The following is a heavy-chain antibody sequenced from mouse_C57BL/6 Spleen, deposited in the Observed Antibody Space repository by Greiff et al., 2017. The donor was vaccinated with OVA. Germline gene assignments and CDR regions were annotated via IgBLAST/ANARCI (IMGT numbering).Heavy chain of an antibody. CDR3: ARGITTVVGNYFDY. CDR1: GYSITSGYY. D-gene: IGHD1-1*01. V-gene: IGHV3-6*01. CDR2: ISYDGSN. Sequence: EVQLQESGPGLVKPSQSLSLTCSVTGYSITSGYYWNWIRQFPGNKLEWMGYISYDGSNNYNPSLKNRISITRDTSKNQFFLKLNSVTTEDTATYYCARGITTVVGNYFDYWGQGTTLTVSS. J-gene: IGHJ2*01.